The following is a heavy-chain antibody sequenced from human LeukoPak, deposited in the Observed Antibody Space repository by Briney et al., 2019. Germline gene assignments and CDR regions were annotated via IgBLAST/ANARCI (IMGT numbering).Heavy chain of an antibody. CDR2: ISSSSSYI. Sequence: PGGSLRLSCAASGFTFSSYSMKWVRQAPGKGLEWVSSISSSSSYIYYADSVKGRFTICRDNATNSLYLQMNSLRAEDTAVYYGARDGIWFGGGGHPWDYWGQGTLVTVSS. D-gene: IGHD3-10*01. V-gene: IGHV3-21*01. J-gene: IGHJ4*02. CDR1: GFTFSSYS. CDR3: ARDGIWFGGGGHPWDY.